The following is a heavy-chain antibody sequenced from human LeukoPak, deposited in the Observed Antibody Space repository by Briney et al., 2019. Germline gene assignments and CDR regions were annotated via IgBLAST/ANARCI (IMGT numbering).Heavy chain of an antibody. CDR3: ASGYGSTWYNAFDI. CDR1: GFTFSSGFTFSTYW. J-gene: IGHJ3*02. Sequence: GGSLRLSCAASGFTFSSGFTFSTYWMHWVRQAPGKGLVWVSRIDSDGYSTNYADSVKGRFTISRDNAKNTLYLQMNSLRAEGTAVYYCASGYGSTWYNAFDIWGQGTMVTVSS. V-gene: IGHV3-74*01. CDR2: IDSDGYST. D-gene: IGHD6-13*01.